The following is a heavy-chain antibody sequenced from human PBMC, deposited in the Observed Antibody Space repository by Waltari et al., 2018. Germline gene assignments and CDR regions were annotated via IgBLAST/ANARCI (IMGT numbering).Heavy chain of an antibody. V-gene: IGHV2-26*01. CDR2: VFSNDVT. J-gene: IGHJ3*01. CDR3: ARSIVVVPATVSCVSFDV. CDR1: GFSLRNGRMG. D-gene: IGHD2-2*01. Sequence: QVTLKESGPVLVKPTDTLTLTCTVSGFSLRNGRMGVSWIRQPPGKALEWLAHVFSNDVTSYSTSLKSRLTISKDTSKSQVVLTLTNLDPMDTATYYCARSIVVVPATVSCVSFDVWGQGTMVTVST.